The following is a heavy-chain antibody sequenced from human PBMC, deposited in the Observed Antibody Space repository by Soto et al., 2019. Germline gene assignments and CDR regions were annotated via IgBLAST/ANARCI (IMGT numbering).Heavy chain of an antibody. CDR3: ARGGYSGSYDAFDI. CDR1: GYTFTSYY. D-gene: IGHD1-26*01. J-gene: IGHJ3*02. V-gene: IGHV1-46*01. CDR2: INPSGGRP. Sequence: QVQLVQSGAEVKKPGASVKVSCKASGYTFTSYYMHWVRQAPGQGLEWMGIINPSGGRPSYAQKFQDRFTMTGDTSPSTVYMELSSLRSEDTAVYYCARGGYSGSYDAFDIWGQGTRVTVSS.